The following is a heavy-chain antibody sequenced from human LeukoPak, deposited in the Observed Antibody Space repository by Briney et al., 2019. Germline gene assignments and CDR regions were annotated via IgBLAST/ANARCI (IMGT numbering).Heavy chain of an antibody. CDR1: GGSISSGGYY. J-gene: IGHJ4*02. V-gene: IGHV4-31*03. CDR2: ISYSGST. CDR3: ARDPLGLRPDY. Sequence: PSETLSLTCTVSGGSISSGGYYWSWIRQHPGKGLEWIGYISYSGSTYYNPSLKSRVTISVDTSENQFSLKLSSVTAADTAVYYCARDPLGLRPDYWGQGTLVTVSS. D-gene: IGHD5-12*01.